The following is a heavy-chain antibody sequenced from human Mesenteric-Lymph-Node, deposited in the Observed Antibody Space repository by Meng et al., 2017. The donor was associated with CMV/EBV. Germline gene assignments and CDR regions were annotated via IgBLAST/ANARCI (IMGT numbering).Heavy chain of an antibody. CDR3: ARARSTTWYQDY. Sequence: SETLSLTCAVYGGSFSGYYWGWIRQAPGRGLEWIGNVYHSGATYYNPSLKSRVTMSVDTSKNQFSLKLDSVTAADTAVYFCARARSTTWYQDYWGQGTQVTVSS. V-gene: IGHV4-34*10. J-gene: IGHJ4*02. D-gene: IGHD6-13*01. CDR1: GGSFSGYY. CDR2: VYHSGAT.